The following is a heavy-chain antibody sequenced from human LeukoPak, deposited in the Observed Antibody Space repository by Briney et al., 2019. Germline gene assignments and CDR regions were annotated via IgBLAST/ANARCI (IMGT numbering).Heavy chain of an antibody. V-gene: IGHV3-66*01. D-gene: IGHD3-22*01. J-gene: IGHJ4*02. CDR2: IYSGGGT. CDR3: AREAYDSSLY. Sequence: GGSLRLSCAASGFTVSTNYMSWVRQAPGKGLEWVSLIYSGGGTYYADSVKGRFTISRDNAKNSLFLQMNSLRAEDTAVYYCAREAYDSSLYWGQGTLVTVSS. CDR1: GFTVSTNY.